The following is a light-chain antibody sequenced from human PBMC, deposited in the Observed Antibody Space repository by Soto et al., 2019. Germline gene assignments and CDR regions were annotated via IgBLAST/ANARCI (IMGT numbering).Light chain of an antibody. J-gene: IGKJ1*01. CDR3: QHYDSYPWT. CDR2: TAS. CDR1: QSISSK. V-gene: IGKV1-16*01. Sequence: DIQMTQSPSSLSASVGDRVTITCRASQSISSKLTWYQQKPGEAPKPMIYTASSLQSGVPSRFSGSGSGTEFTLTISSLQPDDVATYYCQHYDSYPWTFGQGTKVDI.